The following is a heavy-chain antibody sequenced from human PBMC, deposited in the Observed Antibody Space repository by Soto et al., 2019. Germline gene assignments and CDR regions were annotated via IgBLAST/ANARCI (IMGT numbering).Heavy chain of an antibody. D-gene: IGHD3-3*01. J-gene: IGHJ6*02. V-gene: IGHV1-18*01. CDR2: ISAYNGNT. CDR1: GYTFTSYG. CDR3: ARDRVTITMDV. Sequence: QVQLVQSGAEVKKPGASVKVSCKASGYTFTSYGISWVRQAPGQGLEWMGWISAYNGNTNYGQKLQGRVTMTTGTSASTSYMKLRSLRSDDTAVYYGARDRVTITMDVGGQGTTVTVS.